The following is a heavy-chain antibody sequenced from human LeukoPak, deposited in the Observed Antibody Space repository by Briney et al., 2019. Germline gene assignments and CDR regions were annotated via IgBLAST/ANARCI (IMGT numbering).Heavy chain of an antibody. CDR2: MNPNSGNT. CDR1: GYTFTSYD. J-gene: IGHJ4*02. V-gene: IGHV1-8*01. CDR3: AVVVIGY. Sequence: ASVKVSFTASGYTFTSYDINWVRQATGQGLEWMGWMNPNSGNTGYAQKFQGRVTMTRTTSISTAYMELSSLRSEDTAVYYCAVVVIGYWGQGTLVTVSS. D-gene: IGHD2-21*01.